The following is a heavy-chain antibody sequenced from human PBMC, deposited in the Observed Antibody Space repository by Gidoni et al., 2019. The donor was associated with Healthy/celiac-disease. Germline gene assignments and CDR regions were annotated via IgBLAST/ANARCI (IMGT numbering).Heavy chain of an antibody. V-gene: IGHV1-69*01. D-gene: IGHD3-10*01. CDR2: IIPIFGTS. CDR1: GGTFSSYA. J-gene: IGHJ6*02. Sequence: QVQLAQSGAEVKNTVSSVKVSGTASGGTFSSYAISWVRQAPGQGREWMGGIIPIFGTSNYAPKFHGRVTITADESTCTAYMELSSLRSDDTAVYYCARSMVRGSVYYYCMDVWGQGTTVTVSS. CDR3: ARSMVRGSVYYYCMDV.